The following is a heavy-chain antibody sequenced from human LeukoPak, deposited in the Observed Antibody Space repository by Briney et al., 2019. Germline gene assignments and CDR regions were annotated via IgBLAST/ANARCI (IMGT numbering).Heavy chain of an antibody. V-gene: IGHV3-64D*09. J-gene: IGHJ4*02. CDR3: VKDRWVDY. Sequence: GGSLRLSCSVSGFSISDYAMHWVRQAPGKGLEYVSSISSNGGGTYYVDSVKGRFTISRDNSKNALYLQMSSLRTEDTAFYYCVKDRWVDYWGQGILVSVSS. CDR1: GFSISDYA. D-gene: IGHD3-16*01. CDR2: ISSNGGGT.